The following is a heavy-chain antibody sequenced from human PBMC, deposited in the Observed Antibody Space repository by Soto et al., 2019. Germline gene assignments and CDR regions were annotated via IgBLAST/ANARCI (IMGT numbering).Heavy chain of an antibody. CDR3: ARHGSGSYYTLDY. J-gene: IGHJ4*02. CDR2: IYYSGST. CDR1: GGSISSGGYC. Sequence: PSETLSLTCTVSGGSISSGGYCWSWIRQHPGKGLEWIGYIYYSGSTYYNPSLKSRVTISVDTSKNQFSLKLSSVTAADTAVYYCARHGSGSYYTLDYWGQGTLVTVSS. V-gene: IGHV4-31*03. D-gene: IGHD3-10*01.